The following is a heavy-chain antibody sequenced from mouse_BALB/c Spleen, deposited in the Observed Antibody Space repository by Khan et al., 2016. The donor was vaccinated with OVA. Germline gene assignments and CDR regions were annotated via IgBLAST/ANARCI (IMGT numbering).Heavy chain of an antibody. CDR1: GYSFTDYN. D-gene: IGHD1-1*01. J-gene: IGHJ2*01. V-gene: IGHV1S135*01. Sequence: VQLQQSGPELVKPGASVKVSCKASGYSFTDYNMFWVKQSLGKSLEWIGYIDPCNGGTNYNQKFMGKATLTVDKSSSTAFMHLNSLTSEDSAVYYFALIYHYGAGFDYWGQGTTLTVSS. CDR3: ALIYHYGAGFDY. CDR2: IDPCNGGT.